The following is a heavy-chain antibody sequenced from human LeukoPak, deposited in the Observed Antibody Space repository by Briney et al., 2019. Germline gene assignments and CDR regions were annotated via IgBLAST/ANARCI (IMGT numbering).Heavy chain of an antibody. CDR3: GRWGVNAGLDR. Sequence: GRSLRLSCAASGFTFSSYGMHWVRQAPGKGLEWVAVIWYDGSNKYYADSVKGRFTISRDNSKNTLYLQMNSLRAEDTAVYYCGRWGVNAGLDRWGQGTLVSVAS. CDR1: GFTFSSYG. V-gene: IGHV3-33*01. J-gene: IGHJ5*02. D-gene: IGHD3-10*01. CDR2: IWYDGSNK.